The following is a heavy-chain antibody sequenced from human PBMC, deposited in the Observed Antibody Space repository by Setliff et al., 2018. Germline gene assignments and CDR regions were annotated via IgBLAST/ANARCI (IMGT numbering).Heavy chain of an antibody. Sequence: PSETLSLTCTVSGGSISSSNWWTWVRQPPGKGLEWIGEISPGGSNIYNPSLRSRVTMSVDTAKNRFSLNLTSVTAADTAVYYCATSGFCSAGSCYSFDDWGQGALVTVSS. D-gene: IGHD6-19*01. CDR1: GGSISSSNW. V-gene: IGHV4-4*02. CDR2: ISPGGSN. CDR3: ATSGFCSAGSCYSFDD. J-gene: IGHJ4*02.